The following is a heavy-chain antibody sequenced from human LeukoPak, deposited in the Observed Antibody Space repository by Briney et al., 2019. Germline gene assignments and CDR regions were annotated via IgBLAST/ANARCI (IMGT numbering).Heavy chain of an antibody. CDR2: ISYDGSNK. D-gene: IGHD1-26*01. J-gene: IGHJ6*03. CDR3: ARGSGSYHAYYYYYMDV. V-gene: IGHV3-30-3*01. CDR1: GLTFSSYA. Sequence: GGSLRLSCAASGLTFSSYAMHWVRQAPGKGLEWVAVISYDGSNKYYADSVKGRFTISRDNSKNTLYLQMNSLRAEDTAVYYCARGSGSYHAYYYYYMDVWGKGTTVTVSS.